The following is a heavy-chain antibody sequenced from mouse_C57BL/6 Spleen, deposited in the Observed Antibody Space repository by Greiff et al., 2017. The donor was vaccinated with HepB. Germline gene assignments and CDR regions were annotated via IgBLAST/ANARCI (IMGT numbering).Heavy chain of an antibody. D-gene: IGHD1-1*01. J-gene: IGHJ4*01. CDR1: GFSFNTYA. CDR2: IRSKSNNYAT. Sequence: EVQLQESGGGLVQPKGSLKLSCAASGFSFNTYAMNWVRQAPGKGLEWVACIRSKSNNYATSYADSVKDRFTISRDDSESMLYLQMNNLKTEDTAMYYCGRRYGSIPYAMDYWGQGTSVTVSS. V-gene: IGHV10-1*01. CDR3: GRRYGSIPYAMDY.